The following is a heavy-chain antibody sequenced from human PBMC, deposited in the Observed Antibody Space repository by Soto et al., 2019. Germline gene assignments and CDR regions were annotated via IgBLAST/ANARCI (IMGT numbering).Heavy chain of an antibody. D-gene: IGHD3-10*01. Sequence: ASVKVSCKASGYTFTSYGISWVRQAPGQGLEWMGWISAYNGNTNYAQKLQGRVTMTTDTSTSTAYMELRSLRSDDTAVYYCARGSATMVRGALPPPGNYWGQGTLVTVSS. CDR2: ISAYNGNT. CDR3: ARGSATMVRGALPPPGNY. CDR1: GYTFTSYG. J-gene: IGHJ4*02. V-gene: IGHV1-18*01.